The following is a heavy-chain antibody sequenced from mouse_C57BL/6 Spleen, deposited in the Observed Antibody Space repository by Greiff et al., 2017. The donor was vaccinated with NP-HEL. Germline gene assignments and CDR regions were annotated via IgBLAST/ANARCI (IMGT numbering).Heavy chain of an antibody. CDR3: ARSLITTSWYFDV. CDR2: INPYNGDT. Sequence: DVQLQESGPELVKPGDSVKISCKASGYSFTGYFMNWVMQSHGKSLEWIGRINPYNGDTFYNQKFKGKATLTVDKSSSTAHMELRSLTSEDSAVYYWARSLITTSWYFDVWGTGTTVTVSS. CDR1: GYSFTGYF. D-gene: IGHD1-1*01. J-gene: IGHJ1*03. V-gene: IGHV1-20*01.